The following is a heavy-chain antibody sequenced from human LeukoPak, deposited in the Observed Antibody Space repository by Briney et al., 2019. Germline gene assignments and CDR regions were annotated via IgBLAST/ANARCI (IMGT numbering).Heavy chain of an antibody. D-gene: IGHD4/OR15-4a*01. J-gene: IGHJ4*02. CDR3: ARRAGAYSHPYDY. V-gene: IGHV3-30*14. CDR2: ISSHELNI. Sequence: GGSLRLSCAASGFTFNTYTMHWVRQAPGKGLEWVALISSHELNIYYADSVKGRFTISRDHSKNTLYLQMNSLRAEDTAVYYCARRAGAYSHPYDYWGQGTLVTVSS. CDR1: GFTFNTYT.